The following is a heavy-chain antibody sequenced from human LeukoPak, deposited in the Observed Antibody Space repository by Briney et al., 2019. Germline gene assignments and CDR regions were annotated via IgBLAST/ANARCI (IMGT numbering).Heavy chain of an antibody. V-gene: IGHV3-48*03. CDR3: ARGGDDYGDYFDY. D-gene: IGHD4-17*01. Sequence: GGSLRLSCAASGFSFSSYEMTWVRQAPGKGLEWVSYINSSSGSTRYYADSVKGRFTISRDNAKNSLYLKMNSLRAEDTAVYYCARGGDDYGDYFDYWGQGTLVTVSS. CDR1: GFSFSSYE. CDR2: INSSSGSTR. J-gene: IGHJ4*02.